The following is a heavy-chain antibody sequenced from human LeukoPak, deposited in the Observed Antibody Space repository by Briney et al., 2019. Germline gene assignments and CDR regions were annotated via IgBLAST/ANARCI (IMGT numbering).Heavy chain of an antibody. CDR1: GFTFSNYG. CDR3: ARDYTIFGAGIIGPDAFDI. Sequence: PGGSLRLSCAASGFTFSNYGIHWVRQAPGKGLEWVSYISSSSSTIYYADSVKGRFTISRDNAKNSLYLQMNSLRAEDTAVYYCARDYTIFGAGIIGPDAFDIWGQGTMVTVSS. J-gene: IGHJ3*02. D-gene: IGHD3-3*01. V-gene: IGHV3-48*01. CDR2: ISSSSSTI.